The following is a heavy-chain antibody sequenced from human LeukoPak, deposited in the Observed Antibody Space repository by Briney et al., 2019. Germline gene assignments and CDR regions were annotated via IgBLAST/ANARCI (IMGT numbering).Heavy chain of an antibody. V-gene: IGHV1-18*01. Sequence: GASVKVSCKASGYTFTSYGISWVRQAPGQGLEWMGWISAYNGNTNYAQKPQGRVTMTTDTSTSTVYMELSSLRSEDTAVYYCASSIVQGGSYYFDYWGQGTLVTVSS. D-gene: IGHD1-26*01. CDR3: ASSIVQGGSYYFDY. CDR1: GYTFTSYG. CDR2: ISAYNGNT. J-gene: IGHJ4*02.